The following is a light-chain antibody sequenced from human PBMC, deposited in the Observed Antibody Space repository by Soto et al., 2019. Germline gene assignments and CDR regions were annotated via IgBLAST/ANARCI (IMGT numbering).Light chain of an antibody. V-gene: IGLV1-36*01. CDR3: AAWDDSLNGPV. CDR1: SSNIGNNA. Sequence: QLVLTQPPSVSEAPRQRVTISCSGSSSNIGNNAVNWYQQLPGKAPKLLIYFDDLLPSGVSERFSGSKSGTSASLAISGLQSEDEADYYCAAWDDSLNGPVFGGGTKVTVL. J-gene: IGLJ2*01. CDR2: FDD.